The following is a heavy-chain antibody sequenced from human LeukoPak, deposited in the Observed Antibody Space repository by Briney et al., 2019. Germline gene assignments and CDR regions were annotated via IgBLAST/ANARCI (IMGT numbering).Heavy chain of an antibody. Sequence: SETLSLTCTVSGGSISSYYWSWIRQPPGKGLEWIGYIYYSGSTNYNPSLKSRATISVDTSKNQFSLKLSSVTAADTAVYYCARTVTTSGSFDYWGQGTLVTVSS. CDR3: ARTVTTSGSFDY. D-gene: IGHD4-11*01. V-gene: IGHV4-59*08. J-gene: IGHJ4*02. CDR1: GGSISSYY. CDR2: IYYSGST.